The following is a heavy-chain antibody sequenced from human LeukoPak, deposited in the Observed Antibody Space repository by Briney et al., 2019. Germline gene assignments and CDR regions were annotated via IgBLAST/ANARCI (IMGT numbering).Heavy chain of an antibody. D-gene: IGHD6-13*01. CDR2: ISSSSSTI. V-gene: IGHV3-48*01. J-gene: IGHJ4*02. Sequence: GGSLRLSCAASGFTFSSYSMNWVRQAPGKGLEWVSYISSSSSTIYYADSVKGRFTISRDNAKNSLYLQMNRLRAEDTAVYYCARAGPSSSWHQFDYWGQGTLVTVSS. CDR1: GFTFSSYS. CDR3: ARAGPSSSWHQFDY.